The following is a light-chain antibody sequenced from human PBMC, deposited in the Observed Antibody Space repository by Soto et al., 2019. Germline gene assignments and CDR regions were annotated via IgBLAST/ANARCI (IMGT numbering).Light chain of an antibody. CDR1: SSDVGAYNY. V-gene: IGLV2-11*01. J-gene: IGLJ2*01. CDR2: EVS. Sequence: QSALTQPRSVSGSPGRSVTISCTGTSSDVGAYNYVSWYQQHPGKVPKLMIYEVSKWPSGVPDRFSGSKSGNTASLTISGLQAEDEADYYCCSYAGYDVIFGGGTKLTVL. CDR3: CSYAGYDVI.